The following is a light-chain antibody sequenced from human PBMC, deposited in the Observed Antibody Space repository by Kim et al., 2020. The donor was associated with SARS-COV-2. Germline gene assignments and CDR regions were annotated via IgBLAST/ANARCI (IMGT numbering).Light chain of an antibody. CDR3: QQFGSSSPYT. CDR1: QSMSSNS. CDR2: GAS. Sequence: SPGEIATLSSGTGQSMSSNSGDWNQQKPGQAHRLLIYGASSSATGIADSISGSGSGTDFNLTINIRETEDYAEYYGQQFGSSSPYTIGQRTKLEI. J-gene: IGKJ2*01. V-gene: IGKV3-20*01.